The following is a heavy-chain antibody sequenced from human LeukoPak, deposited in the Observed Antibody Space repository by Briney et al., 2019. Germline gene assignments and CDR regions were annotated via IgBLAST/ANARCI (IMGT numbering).Heavy chain of an antibody. J-gene: IGHJ4*02. CDR3: ARSSGHLDY. D-gene: IGHD3-22*01. Sequence: GGSLRLSCAASGFTFSPYSMNWVRQAPGKGLEWISYITGSSTIYYADSVKGRFTVSRDNAKNSLYLQMNSLRDEDTAVYYCARSSGHLDYWGQGTLVTVSS. CDR1: GFTFSPYS. V-gene: IGHV3-48*02. CDR2: ITGSSTI.